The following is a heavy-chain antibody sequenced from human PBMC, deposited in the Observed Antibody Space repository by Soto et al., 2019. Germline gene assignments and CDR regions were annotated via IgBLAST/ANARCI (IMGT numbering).Heavy chain of an antibody. Sequence: QVQLVQSGAEVKKPGSSVKVSCKASADTFNSYSLSWLGQAPGQRLEWMGGITPVFGTADYAQSFEDRLTITADDSTSTVYMELSSRRSDDTAVYYCARSLEGTTVTNWFDPWGQGALVTVSS. CDR1: ADTFNSYS. CDR3: ARSLEGTTVTNWFDP. J-gene: IGHJ5*02. V-gene: IGHV1-69*01. CDR2: ITPVFGTA. D-gene: IGHD4-17*01.